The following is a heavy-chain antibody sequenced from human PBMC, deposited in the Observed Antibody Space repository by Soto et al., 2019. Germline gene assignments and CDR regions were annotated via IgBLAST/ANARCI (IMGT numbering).Heavy chain of an antibody. Sequence: PGGSLRLSCAASGFTFSSYGMHWVRQAPGKGLEWVAVIWYDGSNKYYADSVKGRFTISRDNSKNTLYLQMNSLRAEDTAVYYCASSNDILTGYYTWGQGTLVTVSS. CDR3: ASSNDILTGYYT. V-gene: IGHV3-33*01. CDR1: GFTFSSYG. D-gene: IGHD3-9*01. J-gene: IGHJ4*02. CDR2: IWYDGSNK.